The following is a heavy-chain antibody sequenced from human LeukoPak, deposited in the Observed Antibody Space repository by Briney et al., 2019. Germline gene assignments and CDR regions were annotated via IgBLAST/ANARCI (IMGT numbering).Heavy chain of an antibody. CDR2: ISYDGSNK. J-gene: IGHJ4*02. V-gene: IGHV3-30-3*01. D-gene: IGHD3-10*01. Sequence: GRSLRLSCAASGFTFSSYAMHWVRQAPGKGLEWVAVISYDGSNKYYADSVKGRFTISRDNSKSTLYLQMNSLRAEDTAVYYCAKVMVRGVISTFDYWGQGTLVTVSS. CDR1: GFTFSSYA. CDR3: AKVMVRGVISTFDY.